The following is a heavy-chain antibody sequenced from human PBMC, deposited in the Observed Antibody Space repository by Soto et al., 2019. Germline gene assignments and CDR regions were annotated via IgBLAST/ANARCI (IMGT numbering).Heavy chain of an antibody. J-gene: IGHJ5*02. CDR1: GGSISSSSYY. CDR2: IYYSGST. V-gene: IGHV4-39*01. Sequence: SETLSLTCTVSGGSISSSSYYWGWIRQPPGKGLEWIGSIYYSGSTYYNPSLKSRVTISVDTSKNQFSLKLSSVTAADTAVYYCARRGYDFWSCYPASNWFDPWGQGTLVTVSS. D-gene: IGHD3-3*01. CDR3: ARRGYDFWSCYPASNWFDP.